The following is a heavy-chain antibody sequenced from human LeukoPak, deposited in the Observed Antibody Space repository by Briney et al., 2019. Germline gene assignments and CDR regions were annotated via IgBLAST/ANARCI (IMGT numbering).Heavy chain of an antibody. J-gene: IGHJ6*02. CDR1: GFTVNNDY. CDR3: AAVSTKTYYYGLDV. CDR2: IFSNDNT. Sequence: GGSLRLSCAASGFTVNNDYMCWVRQASGKGLEWVSVIFSNDNTYHADSVKGRFAVSRDTSKNTLYLQMNSLRAEDTAVYYCAAVSTKTYYYGLDVWGQGTTVTVSS. V-gene: IGHV3-53*01. D-gene: IGHD4-17*01.